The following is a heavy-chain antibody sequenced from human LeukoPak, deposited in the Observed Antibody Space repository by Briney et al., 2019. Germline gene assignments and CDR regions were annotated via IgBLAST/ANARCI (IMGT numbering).Heavy chain of an antibody. CDR1: GGSFSGYY. V-gene: IGHV4-34*01. CDR3: AIVGDYGGNFDY. CDR2: INHSGST. D-gene: IGHD4-23*01. J-gene: IGHJ4*02. Sequence: SETLSLTCAVYGGSFSGYYWSWIRQPPGKGLEWIGEINHSGSTNYNPSLKSRVTISVDTSKNQFSLKLSSVTAADTAVYYCAIVGDYGGNFDYWGQGTLVTVSS.